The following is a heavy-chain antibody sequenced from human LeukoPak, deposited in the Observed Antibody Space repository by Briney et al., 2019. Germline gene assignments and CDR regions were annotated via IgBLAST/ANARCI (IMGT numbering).Heavy chain of an antibody. J-gene: IGHJ5*02. CDR1: GGSFSGYY. V-gene: IGHV4-34*01. D-gene: IGHD3-10*01. Sequence: SETLSLTCAVYGGSFSGYYWSWIRQPPGKGLEWIGEINHSGSTNYNPSLKSRVTISVDTSKNQFSLKLSSVTAADTAVYYCARNYYGSGSYYRTGFDPWGQGTLVTVSS. CDR3: ARNYYGSGSYYRTGFDP. CDR2: INHSGST.